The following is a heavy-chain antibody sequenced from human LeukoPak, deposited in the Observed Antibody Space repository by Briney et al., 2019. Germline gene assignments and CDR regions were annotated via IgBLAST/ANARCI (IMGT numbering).Heavy chain of an antibody. V-gene: IGHV4-39*07. Sequence: TSETLSLTCTVSGGSIGSSSYYWGWIRQPPGKGLEWIGSIYYSGSTYYNPSLKSRVTISVDTSKNQFSLNLTSVTAADTAVYYCARAMSIAARLQTIFDYWGQGTLVTVSS. CDR2: IYYSGST. D-gene: IGHD6-6*01. CDR3: ARAMSIAARLQTIFDY. CDR1: GGSIGSSSYY. J-gene: IGHJ4*02.